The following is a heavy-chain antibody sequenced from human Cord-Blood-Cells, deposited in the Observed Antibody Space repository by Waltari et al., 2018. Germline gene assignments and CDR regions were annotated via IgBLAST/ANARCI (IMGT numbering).Heavy chain of an antibody. CDR1: AGTFSSYA. D-gene: IGHD1-20*01. CDR3: ARDEGGNNWFD. Sequence: QVQLVQSGAEVKKPESSVKVSCKASAGTFSSYAIRWVRQAPGQGLEWMGGIIPIFGTANYAKKFQGRGTITADESTSTAYMELSSLRSEDTAVYYCARDEGGNNWFDWGQGTLVTVSS. V-gene: IGHV1-69*01. J-gene: IGHJ4*02. CDR2: IIPIFGTA.